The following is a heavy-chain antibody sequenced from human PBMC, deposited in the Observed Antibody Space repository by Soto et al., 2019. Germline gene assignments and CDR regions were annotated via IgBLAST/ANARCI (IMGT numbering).Heavy chain of an antibody. V-gene: IGHV5-10-1*01. CDR1: GYSFTSYW. D-gene: IGHD2-2*01. J-gene: IGHJ6*02. CDR2: IDPSDSYT. CDR3: ARRRYCGSTSCSPYGMDV. Sequence: GESLKISCKGSGYSFTSYWISWVRQMPGKGLEWMGRIDPSDSYTNYSPSFQGHVTISADKSISTAYLQWSSLKASDTAMYYCARRRYCGSTSCSPYGMDVWGQGTTVTVSS.